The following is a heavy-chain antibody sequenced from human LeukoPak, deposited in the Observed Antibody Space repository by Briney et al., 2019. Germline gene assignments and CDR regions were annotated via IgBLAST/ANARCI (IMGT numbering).Heavy chain of an antibody. CDR1: GGAISSGGYY. CDR2: INDSGST. D-gene: IGHD1-1*01. J-gene: IGHJ4*02. CDR3: ARRRLTRFYFDY. Sequence: SHTLSLTCTVSGGAISSGGYYWSWIRQPPGKGLEWIGEINDSGSTKYNPSLKSRVTISVDTSKNQFSLRLRSVTAADTAVFYCARRRLTRFYFDYWGQGTLVTVSS. V-gene: IGHV4-31*03.